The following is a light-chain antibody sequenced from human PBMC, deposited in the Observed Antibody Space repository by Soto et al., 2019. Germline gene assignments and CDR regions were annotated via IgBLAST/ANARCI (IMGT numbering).Light chain of an antibody. V-gene: IGKV1-33*01. CDR1: HDITNY. Sequence: DIQMTQSPSSLSASVGDRVTITCQASHDITNYVNGYQHKPGKDPKLVIYDASNLEVGVTSRFSGSKSGSAFTFSITGPQPVDIAKYWYQHYYTLRYTFGQGTKLEIK. J-gene: IGKJ2*01. CDR2: DAS. CDR3: QHYYTLRYT.